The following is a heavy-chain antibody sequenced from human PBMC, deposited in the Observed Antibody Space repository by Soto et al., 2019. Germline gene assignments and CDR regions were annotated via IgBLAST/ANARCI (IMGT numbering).Heavy chain of an antibody. CDR2: ISSRSTYI. V-gene: IGHV3-21*01. CDR1: GFTFSTYS. CDR3: ATESRGYSSTFDY. J-gene: IGHJ4*02. Sequence: PGGSLRLSCAASGFTFSTYSMNWVRQAPGKGLEWVSSISSRSTYIFYADSLKGRFTVSRDNAKNSLYLQLNSLRVEDTAVYYCATESRGYSSTFDYWGQGT. D-gene: IGHD2-2*01.